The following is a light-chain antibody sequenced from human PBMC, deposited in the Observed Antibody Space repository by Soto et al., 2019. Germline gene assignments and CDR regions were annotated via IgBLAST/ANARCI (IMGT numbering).Light chain of an antibody. V-gene: IGLV1-44*01. CDR3: AAWDDNLEGVL. J-gene: IGLJ2*01. CDR1: TSNIGSNT. CDR2: SNS. Sequence: QSVLTQPPSVSETPGQRVVLSCSGSTSNIGSNTVNWYQQLPGTAPKAVIYSNSLRPSGVPDRFSGSKSGTSASLAISGLQSEDEADYYCAAWDDNLEGVLFGGGNKLTVL.